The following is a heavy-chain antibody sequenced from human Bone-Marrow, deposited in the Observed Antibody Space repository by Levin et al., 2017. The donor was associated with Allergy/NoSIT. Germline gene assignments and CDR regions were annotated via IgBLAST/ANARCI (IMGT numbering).Heavy chain of an antibody. CDR3: ARGGAVTGTLDL. Sequence: PSETLSLTCAVSGDSINRGGDYWTWIRQHPVKGLEWIGAIYYTGTTFDNPSLKSRVMISVDTSKNHFSLKLTSVTDADTAVYYCARGGAVTGTLDLWGQGTLVTVSS. D-gene: IGHD6-19*01. CDR1: GDSINRGGDY. J-gene: IGHJ4*02. CDR2: IYYTGTT. V-gene: IGHV4-31*11.